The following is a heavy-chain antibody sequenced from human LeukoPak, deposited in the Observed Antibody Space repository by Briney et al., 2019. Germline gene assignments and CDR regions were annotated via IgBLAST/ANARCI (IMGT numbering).Heavy chain of an antibody. V-gene: IGHV3-11*01. Sequence: KSGGSLRLSCAASGFTFTDYYMSWIRQAPGKGLEWLSYISSSGSTIYYADSVKGRFTISRDNPKNTLYLQMNSLRAEDTAVYYCAKDRLLRVFDYWGQGTLVTVSS. D-gene: IGHD1-26*01. CDR1: GFTFTDYY. CDR3: AKDRLLRVFDY. CDR2: ISSSGSTI. J-gene: IGHJ4*02.